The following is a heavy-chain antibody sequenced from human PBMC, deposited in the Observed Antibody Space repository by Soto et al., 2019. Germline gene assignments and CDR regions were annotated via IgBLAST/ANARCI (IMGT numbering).Heavy chain of an antibody. CDR3: ARGYCSSTSCYLPPPYWYFDL. CDR2: IIPILGIA. V-gene: IGHV1-69*02. D-gene: IGHD2-2*01. CDR1: GGTFSSYT. J-gene: IGHJ2*01. Sequence: QVQLVQSGAEVKKPGSSVKVSCEASGGTFSSYTISWVRQAPGQGLEWMGRIIPILGIANYAQKFQGRVTITADKSTSTAYMELSSLRSEDTTVYYCARGYCSSTSCYLPPPYWYFDLWGRGTLVTVSS.